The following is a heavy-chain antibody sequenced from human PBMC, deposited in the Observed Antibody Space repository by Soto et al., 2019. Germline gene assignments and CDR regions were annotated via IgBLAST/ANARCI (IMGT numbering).Heavy chain of an antibody. V-gene: IGHV3-7*05. J-gene: IGHJ5*02. CDR2: VKPDGTQK. CDR3: ARESPGSNWYAH. Sequence: PGGSLRLSCETSGFSFSDYWMSWVRRAPGKGLEWVANVKPDGTQKFYVDSVGGRFTIFRDNTKKSLFLQMNSLTAEDTGIYYCARESPGSNWYAHWGQGAQVTVAS. CDR1: GFSFSDYW.